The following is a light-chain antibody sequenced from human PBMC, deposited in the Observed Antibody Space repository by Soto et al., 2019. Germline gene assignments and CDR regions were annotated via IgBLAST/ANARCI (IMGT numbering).Light chain of an antibody. J-gene: IGLJ1*01. CDR3: SSFTRSNSYV. V-gene: IGLV2-14*03. Sequence: QSALTQPASVSGSPGQSITISCTGTSSDVGAYNYVSWYQQHPGKVPKLMIYDVSDRPSGVSNRFSGSKSDNTASLTISGLQAEDEADYYCSSFTRSNSYVFGTGTKLTVL. CDR2: DVS. CDR1: SSDVGAYNY.